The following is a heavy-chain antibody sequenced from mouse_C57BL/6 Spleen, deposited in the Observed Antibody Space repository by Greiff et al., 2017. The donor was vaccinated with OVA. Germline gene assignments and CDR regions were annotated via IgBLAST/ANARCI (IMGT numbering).Heavy chain of an antibody. J-gene: IGHJ4*01. V-gene: IGHV14-2*01. D-gene: IGHD1-1*01. CDR1: GFNIKDYY. CDR2: IDPEDGET. CDR3: ARSELLRDYYAMDY. Sequence: EVQLQESGAELVKPGASVKLSCTASGFNIKDYYMHWVKQRTEQGLEWIGRIDPEDGETQYAPKFQGKATITADTSSNTAYMQLSSLTPEDTSVYYCARSELLRDYYAMDYWGQGTSVTVSS.